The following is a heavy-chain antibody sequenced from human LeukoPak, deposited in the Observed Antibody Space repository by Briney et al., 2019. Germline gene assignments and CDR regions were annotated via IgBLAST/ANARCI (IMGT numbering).Heavy chain of an antibody. CDR1: GFTFGDYY. V-gene: IGHV3-11*04. D-gene: IGHD6-19*01. Sequence: GGSLRLSCAASGFTFGDYYMSWIRQAPGKGLEWVSYISSGGSAIYYADSVKGRFTISRDNAKNSLYLQMNSLRAEDTAVYCCARDQGESSGLYYFDYWGQGTLVTVSS. CDR2: ISSGGSAI. J-gene: IGHJ4*02. CDR3: ARDQGESSGLYYFDY.